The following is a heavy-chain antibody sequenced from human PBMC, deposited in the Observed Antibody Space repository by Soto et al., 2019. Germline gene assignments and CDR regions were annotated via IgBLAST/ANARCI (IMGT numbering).Heavy chain of an antibody. CDR1: AFTFSDFV. CDR3: AKDAGNEESLFDY. CDR2: VNNDGRNT. Sequence: LXLACEASAFTFSDFVMSWVRQIPGKGLEWVSTVNNDGRNTHYADSVEGRFTISRDNSKNTLYLQMGSLRAEDTAIYYCAKDAGNEESLFDYWGQGTLVTVSS. V-gene: IGHV3-23*01. J-gene: IGHJ4*02.